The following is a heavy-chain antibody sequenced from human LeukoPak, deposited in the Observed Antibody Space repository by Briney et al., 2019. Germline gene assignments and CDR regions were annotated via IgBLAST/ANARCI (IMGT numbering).Heavy chain of an antibody. CDR2: INSDGSGT. Sequence: PGGSLRLSCAASGLTISNYWMHWVRHAPGKGLVWVARINSDGSGTTYADSVKGRFTISRDNAKNTLYLQMNSLRDEDTAVYYCAKGGTTVVDYWGQGTLVTVSS. CDR1: GLTISNYW. CDR3: AKGGTTVVDY. V-gene: IGHV3-74*01. J-gene: IGHJ4*02. D-gene: IGHD4-23*01.